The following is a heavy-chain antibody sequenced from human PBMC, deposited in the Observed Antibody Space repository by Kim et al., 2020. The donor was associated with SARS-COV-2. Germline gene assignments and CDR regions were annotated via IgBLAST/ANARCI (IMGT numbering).Heavy chain of an antibody. Sequence: ASVKVSCKASGYTFTGYYMHWVRQAPGQGLEWMGWINPNSGGTNYAQKFQGWVTMTRDTSISTAYMELSRLRSDDTAVYYCAREVEGRYCSGGSCYGGGDNWFDPWGQGTLVTVSS. J-gene: IGHJ5*02. V-gene: IGHV1-2*04. CDR3: AREVEGRYCSGGSCYGGGDNWFDP. D-gene: IGHD2-15*01. CDR2: INPNSGGT. CDR1: GYTFTGYY.